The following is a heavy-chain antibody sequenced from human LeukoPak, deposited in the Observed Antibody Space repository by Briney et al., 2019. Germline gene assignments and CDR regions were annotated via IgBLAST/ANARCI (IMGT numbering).Heavy chain of an antibody. CDR1: GFTFSSYA. J-gene: IGHJ4*02. Sequence: GSLRLSCAASGFTFSSYAMHWVRQAPGKGLEWVAAISYDGSNKYYADSVKGRLTISRDNSKYTLYLQMNSLRAEDTAVYYCARQGVTMIVVVRHYFDYWGQGTLVTVSS. CDR3: ARQGVTMIVVVRHYFDY. D-gene: IGHD3-22*01. CDR2: ISYDGSNK. V-gene: IGHV3-30*01.